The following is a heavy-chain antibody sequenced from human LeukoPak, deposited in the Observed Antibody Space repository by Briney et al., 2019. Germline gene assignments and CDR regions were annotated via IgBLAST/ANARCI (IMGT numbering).Heavy chain of an antibody. CDR3: ARAAMGYCSAASCSFDY. J-gene: IGHJ4*02. D-gene: IGHD2-15*01. V-gene: IGHV1-2*02. CDR2: INPYSGAT. CDR1: GYTFTDYY. Sequence: GASVKVSCKASGYTFTDYYMHWVRQAPGQGLECMGWINPYSGATNYAQRFQGRVTTTRDTSISTAYMELSGLRSDDTAVYYCARAAMGYCSAASCSFDYWGQGTLVTVSS.